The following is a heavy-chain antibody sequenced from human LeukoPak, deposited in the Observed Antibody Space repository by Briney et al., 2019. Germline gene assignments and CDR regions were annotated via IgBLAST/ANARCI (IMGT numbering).Heavy chain of an antibody. CDR3: ARDARGYDYVWGSYRSPRGYFDY. D-gene: IGHD3-16*02. J-gene: IGHJ4*02. V-gene: IGHV4-34*01. CDR1: GGSFSGYY. CDR2: INHSGST. Sequence: SETLSLTCAVYGGSFSGYYWSWIRQPPGKGLEWSGEINHSGSTNYNPSLKSRVTISVETSKNQFSLKLSSVTAADTAVYYCARDARGYDYVWGSYRSPRGYFDYWGQGTLVTVSS.